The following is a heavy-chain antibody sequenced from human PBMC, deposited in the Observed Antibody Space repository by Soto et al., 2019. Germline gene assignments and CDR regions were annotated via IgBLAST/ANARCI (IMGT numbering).Heavy chain of an antibody. CDR2: IYWDDDK. Sequence: QITLKESGPTLVKPTQTLTLTCTFSGFSLSTSGVGVAWIRQPPGKALEWLALIYWDDDKRYKPSLETRLTITKDTSKNPVVLTMTNMDSADTATYYCAYLPCSGGSCYCFSYSGMGVWGQGTTVTVSS. V-gene: IGHV2-5*02. D-gene: IGHD2-15*01. J-gene: IGHJ6*02. CDR3: AYLPCSGGSCYCFSYSGMGV. CDR1: GFSLSTSGVG.